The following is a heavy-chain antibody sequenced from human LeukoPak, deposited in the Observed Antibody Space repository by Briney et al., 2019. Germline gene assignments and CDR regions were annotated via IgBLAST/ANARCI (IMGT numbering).Heavy chain of an antibody. CDR3: ARPSINDYGDFGY. D-gene: IGHD4-17*01. J-gene: IGHJ4*02. V-gene: IGHV3-21*01. CDR2: ISGTSRSTYI. Sequence: PGGSLRLSCAASGFTFSTYNMHWVRQAPGKGLEWVSSISGTSRSTYIYYADSVKGRFTISRDNAENSLYLQMNSLRAEDTAVYYCARPSINDYGDFGYWGQGTLVTVS. CDR1: GFTFSTYN.